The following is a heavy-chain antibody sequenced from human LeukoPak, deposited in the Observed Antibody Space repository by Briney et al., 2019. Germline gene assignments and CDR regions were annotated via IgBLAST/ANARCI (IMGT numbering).Heavy chain of an antibody. CDR1: GFTFSSYG. D-gene: IGHD1-1*01. CDR2: IWYDGSNK. Sequence: GGSLRLSCAASGFTFSSYGMHWVRQAAGKGREWVAVIWYDGSNKYYADSVKGRFTISRDNSKNTLYLQMNSLRAEDTAVYYCARDPLGTRPGFDYWGQGTLVTVSS. V-gene: IGHV3-33*01. J-gene: IGHJ4*02. CDR3: ARDPLGTRPGFDY.